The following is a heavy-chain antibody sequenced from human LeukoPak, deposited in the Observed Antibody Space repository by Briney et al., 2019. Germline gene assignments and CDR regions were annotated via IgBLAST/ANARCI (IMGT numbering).Heavy chain of an antibody. CDR1: GGSISSYY. J-gene: IGHJ4*02. V-gene: IGHV4-59*01. D-gene: IGHD3-10*01. Sequence: SETLSLTCTVSGGSISSYYWSWIRQPPGKGLEWIGYIYYSGSTNYNPSLKSRVTISVDTSKNQFSLKLSSVTAADTAVYYCARGGDYYGSAKAFDYWGQGTLVSVSS. CDR3: ARGGDYYGSAKAFDY. CDR2: IYYSGST.